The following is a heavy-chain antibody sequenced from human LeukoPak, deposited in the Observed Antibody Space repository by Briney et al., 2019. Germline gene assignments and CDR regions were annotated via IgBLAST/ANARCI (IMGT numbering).Heavy chain of an antibody. CDR3: ARVWGYGGYS. D-gene: IGHD5-12*01. CDR1: GFTFSSYN. Sequence: GGSLRLSCPPSGFTFSSYNMNWVRQAPRKWLESVSSISSSSSYTYYADSVKGRFTISRDNAKNSLYLQMNSLRAEDTAVYYCARVWGYGGYSWGQGTLVTVSS. CDR2: ISSSSSYT. J-gene: IGHJ4*02. V-gene: IGHV3-21*01.